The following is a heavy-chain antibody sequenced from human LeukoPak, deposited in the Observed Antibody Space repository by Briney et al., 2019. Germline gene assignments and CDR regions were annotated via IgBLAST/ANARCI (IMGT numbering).Heavy chain of an antibody. D-gene: IGHD6-19*01. V-gene: IGHV3-23*01. CDR2: ISGSGGST. CDR1: GFTFNNFA. CDR3: AKQSDSSGWTYYFDY. Sequence: GGSLRLSCAASGFTFNNFAMSWVRQAPGKGLEWVSAISGSGGSTYYADSVKGRFTISRDNSKNTLYLQMNSLRAEDTAVYYCAKQSDSSGWTYYFDYWGQGTLVTVSS. J-gene: IGHJ4*02.